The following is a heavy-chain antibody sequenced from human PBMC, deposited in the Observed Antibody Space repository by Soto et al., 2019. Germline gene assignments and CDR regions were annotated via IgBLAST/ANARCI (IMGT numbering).Heavy chain of an antibody. CDR2: ISAYNGNT. CDR1: GYTFTSYG. V-gene: IGHV1-18*01. Sequence: GASVKVSCKASGYTFTSYGISWVRQAPGQGLEWMGWISAYNGNTNYAQKLQGRVTMTTDTSTSTAYMELRSLRSDDTAVHYCASTRIAVAGSYYFDYWGQGTLVTVSS. CDR3: ASTRIAVAGSYYFDY. D-gene: IGHD6-19*01. J-gene: IGHJ4*02.